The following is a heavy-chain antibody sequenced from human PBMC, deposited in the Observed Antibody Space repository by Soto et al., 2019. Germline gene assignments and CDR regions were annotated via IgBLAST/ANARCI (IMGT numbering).Heavy chain of an antibody. Sequence: ASVKVSCKASGYTFTDYHIHWVRQAPGQGLEFMGWINANNGGAGSAQQFQGRVTVTRDTSITTVSMELSNLRSDDTAVYYCAREGGSETLQPSYNWFDTWGQGTLVTVSS. D-gene: IGHD6-25*01. V-gene: IGHV1-2*02. CDR1: GYTFTDYH. J-gene: IGHJ5*02. CDR3: AREGGSETLQPSYNWFDT. CDR2: INANNGGA.